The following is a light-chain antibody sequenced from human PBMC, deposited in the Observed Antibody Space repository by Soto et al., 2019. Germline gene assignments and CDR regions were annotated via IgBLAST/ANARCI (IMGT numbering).Light chain of an antibody. V-gene: IGKV3-11*01. CDR3: KQRHNWPNT. J-gene: IGKJ2*01. CDR2: DAC. CDR1: QSVGTY. Sequence: EIGLTQSPATLSLSPGETASLSSRASQSVGTYLAWYQHNPGQDPRLLIYDACNRATDIPARFSGSGSGTDFTQTSSSPEPEDLAVYYGKQRHNWPNTFGQRTKLEIK.